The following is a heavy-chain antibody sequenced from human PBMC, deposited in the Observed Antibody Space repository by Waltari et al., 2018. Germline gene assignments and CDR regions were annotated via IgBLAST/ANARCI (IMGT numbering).Heavy chain of an antibody. Sequence: AEYMGGRFTISRDNSKNTLYLQMNSLRAEDTAVYYCAKAYSGYDYRFGVSDYWGQGTLVTVSS. J-gene: IGHJ4*02. V-gene: IGHV3-23*01. CDR3: AKAYSGYDYRFGVSDY. D-gene: IGHD5-12*01.